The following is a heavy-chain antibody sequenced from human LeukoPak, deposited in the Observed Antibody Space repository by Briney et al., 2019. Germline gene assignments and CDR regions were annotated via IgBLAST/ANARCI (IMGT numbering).Heavy chain of an antibody. CDR3: ARGRYSRKSIAAPFYY. J-gene: IGHJ4*02. V-gene: IGHV4-34*01. D-gene: IGHD6-6*01. CDR2: INHSGST. Sequence: SETLSLTCAVYGGSFSGYYWSWIRQPPGKGLEWIGEINHSGSTNYNPSLKSRVTISVDTSKNQFSLKLSSVTAADTAVYYCARGRYSRKSIAAPFYYWGQGTLVTVSS. CDR1: GGSFSGYY.